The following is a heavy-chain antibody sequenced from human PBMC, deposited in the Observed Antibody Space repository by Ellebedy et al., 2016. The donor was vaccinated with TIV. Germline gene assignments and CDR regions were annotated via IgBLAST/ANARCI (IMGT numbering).Heavy chain of an antibody. V-gene: IGHV4-31*03. Sequence: MPSETLSLTCTVSGGSISRGSYYWNWIRQYPGKGLEWIGYTYYSGSTDYNPSLKSRVNDSVDTAKNQFSLKLSSLTAAETAGYYCARGKFAAAGIDYWGQGTLVTVSS. CDR1: GGSISRGSYY. CDR3: ARGKFAAAGIDY. J-gene: IGHJ4*02. D-gene: IGHD6-13*01. CDR2: TYYSGST.